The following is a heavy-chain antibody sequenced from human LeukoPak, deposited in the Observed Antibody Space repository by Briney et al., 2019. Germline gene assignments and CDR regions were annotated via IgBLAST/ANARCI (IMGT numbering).Heavy chain of an antibody. V-gene: IGHV1-69*05. J-gene: IGHJ4*02. CDR2: IIPIFGTA. Sequence: SVKVSCKASGGTFRSYAISWVRQAPGQGLEWMGGIIPIFGTANYAQKFQGRVTITTDESTSTAYMELSSLRSEDTAVYYCARANCSSTSCFYYFDYWGQGTLVTVSS. D-gene: IGHD2-2*01. CDR1: GGTFRSYA. CDR3: ARANCSSTSCFYYFDY.